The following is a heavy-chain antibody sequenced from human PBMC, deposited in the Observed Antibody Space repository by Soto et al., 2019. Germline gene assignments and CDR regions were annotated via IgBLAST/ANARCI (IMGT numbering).Heavy chain of an antibody. Sequence: EASVKVSCKASGYTFTGYYMHWVRQAPGQGLEWMGWINPNSGGTNYAQKFQGRVTMTRDTSISTAYMELSRLRSDDTAVYYCARVRFLEWSPYNWFDPWGQGTLVTVSS. V-gene: IGHV1-2*02. CDR2: INPNSGGT. J-gene: IGHJ5*02. CDR1: GYTFTGYY. CDR3: ARVRFLEWSPYNWFDP. D-gene: IGHD3-3*01.